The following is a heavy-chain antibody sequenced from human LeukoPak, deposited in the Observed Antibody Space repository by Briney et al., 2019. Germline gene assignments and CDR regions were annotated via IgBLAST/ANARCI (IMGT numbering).Heavy chain of an antibody. CDR1: GFIFDSYP. CDR3: AKCSASYDNDAFDV. CDR2: ISGGGAKT. D-gene: IGHD3-10*02. J-gene: IGHJ3*01. V-gene: IGHV3-23*01. Sequence: GGSLRLSCAASGFIFDSYPMNWVRQAPGKGLEWVSFISGGGAKTRYADSVKGQFTISRDNSKNTLYLQMNILRPEDTAIYYCAKCSASYDNDAFDVWGQGTMVSVSS.